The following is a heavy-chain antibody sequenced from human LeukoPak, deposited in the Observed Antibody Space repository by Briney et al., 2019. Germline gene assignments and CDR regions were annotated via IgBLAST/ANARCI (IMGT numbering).Heavy chain of an antibody. V-gene: IGHV3-48*01. CDR2: ISSSSSTI. Sequence: PGGSLRFSGAAPGLTISGYGRIGFRKAPGKGLQWVSYISSSSSTIYYADSVKGRFTISRDNAKNSLYLQMNSLRAEDTAVYYCARDCPVTSWGQGTLVTVSS. CDR1: GLTISGYG. CDR3: ARDCPVTS. J-gene: IGHJ5*02. D-gene: IGHD2-21*02.